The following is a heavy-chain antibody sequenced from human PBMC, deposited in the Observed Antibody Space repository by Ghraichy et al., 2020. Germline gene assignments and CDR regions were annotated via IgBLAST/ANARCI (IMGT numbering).Heavy chain of an antibody. CDR3: ARVVCSGGSCSGFRGMDV. Sequence: GESLNISCAASGFTFSSYWMHWVRQAPGKGLVWVSRIKRDGSSTSYGDSVKGRFTISRDNAKNTLYLQMNSLGAEETAVYYCARVVCSGGSCSGFRGMDVWGQGPTVTVSS. CDR1: GFTFSSYW. V-gene: IGHV3-74*01. J-gene: IGHJ6*01. CDR2: IKRDGSST. D-gene: IGHD2-15*01.